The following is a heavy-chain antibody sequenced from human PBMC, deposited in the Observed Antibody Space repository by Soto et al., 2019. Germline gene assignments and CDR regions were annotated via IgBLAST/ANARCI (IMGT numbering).Heavy chain of an antibody. CDR1: GGSFSGYH. J-gene: IGHJ4*02. CDR2: INHSGST. V-gene: IGHV4-34*01. D-gene: IGHD6-13*01. CDR3: ATSYGNAWYTY. Sequence: PSETLSLTCAVYGGSFSGYHWSWIRQPPGKGLEWIGEINHSGSTNYNPSLKSRLTISVDRSKNQFTLQLTSVTAEDTAVYYCATSYGNAWYTYWGQGTQVTVSS.